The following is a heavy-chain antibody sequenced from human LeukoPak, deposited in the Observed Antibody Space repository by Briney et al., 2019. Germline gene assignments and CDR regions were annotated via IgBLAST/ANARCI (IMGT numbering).Heavy chain of an antibody. CDR2: ISYDGSNK. V-gene: IGHV3-30*18. J-gene: IGHJ4*02. Sequence: GGSLRLSCAASGFTFSSYGLHWVRQAPGKGLEWVAVISYDGSNKYYADSVKGRFTISRDNSKNTLYLQMNSLRAEDTAVYYCAKALKGEPFDYWGQGTLVTVSS. CDR1: GFTFSSYG. CDR3: AKALKGEPFDY. D-gene: IGHD1-14*01.